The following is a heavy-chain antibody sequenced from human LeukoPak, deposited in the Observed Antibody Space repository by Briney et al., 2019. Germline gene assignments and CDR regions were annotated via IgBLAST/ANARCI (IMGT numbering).Heavy chain of an antibody. CDR1: GGTFSSYA. D-gene: IGHD6-13*01. Sequence: GASVKVSCKASGGTFSSYAISWVRQGPRQGLEWMGRIIPILDIANYAQKFQGRVTITADKSTSTAYMELSSLRSEDTAVYYCARDPAATAGVAAAGSYFFDYWGQGTLVTVSS. J-gene: IGHJ4*02. V-gene: IGHV1-69*04. CDR2: IIPILDIA. CDR3: ARDPAATAGVAAAGSYFFDY.